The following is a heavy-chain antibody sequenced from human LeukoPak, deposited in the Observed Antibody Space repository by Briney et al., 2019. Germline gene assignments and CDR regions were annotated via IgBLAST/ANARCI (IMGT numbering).Heavy chain of an antibody. CDR1: GYTFTSYY. CDR3: ARGERDSYGYDWVDN. D-gene: IGHD5-18*01. V-gene: IGHV1-46*01. Sequence: ASVRVSCKASGYTFTSYYMHWVRQAPGQGLEWMGIINPSGGSTSYAQKFQGRVTMTRDTSTSTVYMELSSLRSEDTAVYYCARGERDSYGYDWVDNWGQGTLVTVSS. CDR2: INPSGGST. J-gene: IGHJ5*02.